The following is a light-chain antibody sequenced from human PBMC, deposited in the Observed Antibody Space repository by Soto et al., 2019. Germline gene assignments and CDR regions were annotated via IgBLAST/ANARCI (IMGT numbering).Light chain of an antibody. CDR2: AAS. CDR1: QSISSY. J-gene: IGKJ1*01. V-gene: IGKV1-39*01. CDR3: QQLKSYPPT. Sequence: DIQMTQYPSSLSASVGDRVTITCLASQSISSYLNWYQQKPGKAPKLLIYAASSLQSGVPSRFSGSGSGTDFTLTISRLQPEDFATYYCQQLKSYPPTFGQGTKVDIK.